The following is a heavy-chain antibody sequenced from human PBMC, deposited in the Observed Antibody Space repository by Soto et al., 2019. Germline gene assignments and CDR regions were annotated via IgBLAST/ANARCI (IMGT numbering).Heavy chain of an antibody. D-gene: IGHD2-15*01. CDR1: GYTFTDDY. V-gene: IGHV1-46*01. CDR2: INPSGIST. Sequence: ASVKVSCKRAGYTFTDDYIHWVRQAPGQGLEWMGVINPSGISTTYAQKFQGRVTMTRDTSTSTVYMDLSSLRPEDTAVYFCARVPVSYRAPCSGGSCYLFDYWGQGTLVTV. CDR3: ARVPVSYRAPCSGGSCYLFDY. J-gene: IGHJ4*02.